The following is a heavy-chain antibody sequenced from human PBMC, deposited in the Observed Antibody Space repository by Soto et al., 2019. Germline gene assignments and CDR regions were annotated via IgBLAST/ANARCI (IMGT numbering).Heavy chain of an antibody. J-gene: IGHJ4*02. CDR2: IIPIFGTA. Sequence: ASVKVSCKASGGTFSSYAISWVRQAPGQGLEWMGGIIPIFGTANYAQKFQGRVTITADESTSTAYMELSSLRSEDTAVYYCARGVGSGSYYKPFDYWDQGTLVTVSS. D-gene: IGHD3-10*01. CDR3: ARGVGSGSYYKPFDY. V-gene: IGHV1-69*13. CDR1: GGTFSSYA.